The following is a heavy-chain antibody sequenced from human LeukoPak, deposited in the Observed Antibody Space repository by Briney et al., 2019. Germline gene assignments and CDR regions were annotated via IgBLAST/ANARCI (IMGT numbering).Heavy chain of an antibody. CDR1: GFTFTDYW. J-gene: IGHJ4*01. CDR2: IRQDGSEK. Sequence: GGSLRLSCEVPGFTFTDYWMNWVRQAPGKGPEWVASIRQDGSEKTYVDSVKGRFTISRDNTKNSLSLQLNGLRAEDTAVYYCARDGTAAGLYFDLWGQGTLVTVSS. CDR3: ARDGTAAGLYFDL. V-gene: IGHV3-7*01. D-gene: IGHD6-13*01.